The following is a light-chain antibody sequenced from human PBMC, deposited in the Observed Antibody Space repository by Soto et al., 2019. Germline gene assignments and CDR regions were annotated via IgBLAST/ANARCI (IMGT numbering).Light chain of an antibody. J-gene: IGKJ1*01. CDR3: QQHGTSPPSWT. V-gene: IGKV3-20*01. Sequence: TQSPSTLSLSPGERATLFCRASQSVTSSYLAWYQQKPGQAPRLLIYGASSRATGIPDRFSGSGSGTDFTLTISRLEPEDFAVYYCQQHGTSPPSWTFGQGTKVEIK. CDR2: GAS. CDR1: QSVTSSY.